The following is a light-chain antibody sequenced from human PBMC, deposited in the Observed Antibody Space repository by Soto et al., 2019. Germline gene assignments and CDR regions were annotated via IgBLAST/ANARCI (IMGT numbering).Light chain of an antibody. V-gene: IGKV1-33*01. CDR1: QDITYY. J-gene: IGKJ1*01. CDR2: DAS. Sequence: DIQMTQSPSSLSASVGDRVTITCQACQDITYYLNWYQQKPGKAPKLLLYDASTLQTGVPSRFAGSGSGTDFTFTSSSLQPEDSATYYCQNYGNLHRTFGQGPKVELK. CDR3: QNYGNLHRT.